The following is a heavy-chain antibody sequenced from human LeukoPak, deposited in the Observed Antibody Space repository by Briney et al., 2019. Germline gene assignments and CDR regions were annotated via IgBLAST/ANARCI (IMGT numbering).Heavy chain of an antibody. CDR3: ARGTIVGATTDY. V-gene: IGHV4-39*07. D-gene: IGHD1-26*01. CDR2: IYHSGST. J-gene: IGHJ4*02. Sequence: PSETLSLTCTVSGGSISSSSYYWGWIRQPPGKGLEWIGSIYHSGSTYYNPSLKSRVTISVDTSKNQFSLKLSSVTAADTAVYYCARGTIVGATTDYWGQGTLVTVSS. CDR1: GGSISSSSYY.